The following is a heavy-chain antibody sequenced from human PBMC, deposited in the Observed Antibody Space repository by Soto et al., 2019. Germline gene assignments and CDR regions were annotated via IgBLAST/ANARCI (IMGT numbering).Heavy chain of an antibody. V-gene: IGHV3-23*01. CDR1: GFPFNNYA. D-gene: IGHD3-22*01. CDR3: AKGQGYYFDGSGYTFDY. J-gene: IGHJ4*02. CDR2: ISGSGGST. Sequence: GGSLRLSCAASGFPFNNYAMTWVRQAPGKGLEWVSCISGSGGSTYYADSVEGRFTISRDDSKNTLYLQMNSLRAEDTAVYYCAKGQGYYFDGSGYTFDYWGQGTLVTVSS.